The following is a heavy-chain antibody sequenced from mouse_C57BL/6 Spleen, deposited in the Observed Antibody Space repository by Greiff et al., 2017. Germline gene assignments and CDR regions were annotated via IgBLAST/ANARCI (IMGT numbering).Heavy chain of an antibody. D-gene: IGHD2-12*01. Sequence: QVQLQQSGPELVKPGASVKISCKASGYAFSSSWMNWVKQRPGKGLEWIGRIYPGDGDTNYNGKFKGKATLTADKSSSTAYMQLSSLTSEDSAVYFCARQGSYGGFAYWGQVTLVTVSA. CDR3: ARQGSYGGFAY. CDR1: GYAFSSSW. CDR2: IYPGDGDT. J-gene: IGHJ3*01. V-gene: IGHV1-82*01.